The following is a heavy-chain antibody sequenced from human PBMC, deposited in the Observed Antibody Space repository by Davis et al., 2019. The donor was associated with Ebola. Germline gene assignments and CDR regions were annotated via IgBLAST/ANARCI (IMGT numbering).Heavy chain of an antibody. J-gene: IGHJ4*02. Sequence: AASVKVSCKASGYSFTSYGFTWVRQAPGQSLEWLGWIRTYDGNTNYAQKLQDRVTMTTDTSTTTVFMELTNLGSDDTAVYWCARGEGAPDFWGQGTLVTVSS. D-gene: IGHD1-26*01. CDR3: ARGEGAPDF. V-gene: IGHV1-18*01. CDR1: GYSFTSYG. CDR2: IRTYDGNT.